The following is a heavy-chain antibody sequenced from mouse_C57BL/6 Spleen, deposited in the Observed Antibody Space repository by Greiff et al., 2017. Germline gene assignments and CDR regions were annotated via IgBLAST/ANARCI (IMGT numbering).Heavy chain of an antibody. J-gene: IGHJ3*01. Sequence: VQLLQSGAELVRPGGSVKLSCTASGFTFTSYWMDWVQQRPGQGLEWIGHINRAGSETQYNQKFKVKDTLTVDKYSSTAYMQLNSLNSEDSAVEYCASGYGNSGSSFAYWGQGTLVTVSA. V-gene: IGHV1-61*01. D-gene: IGHD2-1*01. CDR3: ASGYGNSGSSFAY. CDR1: GFTFTSYW. CDR2: INRAGSET.